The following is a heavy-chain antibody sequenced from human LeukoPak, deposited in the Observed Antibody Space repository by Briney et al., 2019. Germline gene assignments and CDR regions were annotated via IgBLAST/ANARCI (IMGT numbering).Heavy chain of an antibody. D-gene: IGHD3-3*01. V-gene: IGHV1-8*01. CDR3: ARVGDYDFWSGYYSHYYYYMDV. Sequence: GASVKVSCKASGYTFTSYDINWVRQDTGQGLEWMGWMNPNSGNTGYAQKFQGRVTMTRNTSISTAYMELSSLRSEDTAVYYCARVGDYDFWSGYYSHYYYYMDVWGKGTTVTVSS. CDR2: MNPNSGNT. CDR1: GYTFTSYD. J-gene: IGHJ6*03.